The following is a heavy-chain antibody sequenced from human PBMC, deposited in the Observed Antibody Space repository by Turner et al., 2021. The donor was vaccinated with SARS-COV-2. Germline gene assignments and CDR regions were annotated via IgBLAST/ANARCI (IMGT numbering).Heavy chain of an antibody. CDR3: ARLMDTAMDYYGMDV. CDR2: IYYSGST. J-gene: IGHJ6*02. Sequence: QLQLQESGPGLVKPSETLSPTCTVSGCSISSSTYYWGWIRQPPGKGLEWIGNIYYSGSTYYNPSLKSRVTISVDTSKNQFSLKLSSVTAADTAVYYCARLMDTAMDYYGMDVWGQGTTVTVSS. V-gene: IGHV4-39*01. D-gene: IGHD5-18*01. CDR1: GCSISSSTYY.